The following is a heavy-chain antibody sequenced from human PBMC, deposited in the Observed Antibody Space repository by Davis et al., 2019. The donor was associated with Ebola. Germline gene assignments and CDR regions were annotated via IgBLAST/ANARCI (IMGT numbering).Heavy chain of an antibody. D-gene: IGHD6-19*01. CDR2: INSDGTST. V-gene: IGHV3-74*01. Sequence: GESLKISCAASGFTFSSYWMHWVRQAPGKGPVWVSRINSDGTSTSYADFVRGRFTMSRDNAKNTLFLQMNSLRAEDTAVYYCAKDWAVGPSPSDYWGQGTLVTVSS. CDR1: GFTFSSYW. CDR3: AKDWAVGPSPSDY. J-gene: IGHJ4*02.